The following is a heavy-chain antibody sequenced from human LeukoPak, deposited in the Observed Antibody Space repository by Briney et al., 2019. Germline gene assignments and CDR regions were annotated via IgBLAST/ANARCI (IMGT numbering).Heavy chain of an antibody. V-gene: IGHV3-21*06. CDR3: ASHYDIDY. D-gene: IGHD3-9*01. Sequence: GGSLRLSCAASGLTFSTYTMNWVRQAPGKGLEWVSSISSGSSYIYYADSMKGRFTVSRDNAKNSLYLQMNSLKAEDTAVYFCASHYDIDYWGQGTQVTVSS. CDR1: GLTFSTYT. J-gene: IGHJ4*02. CDR2: ISSGSSYI.